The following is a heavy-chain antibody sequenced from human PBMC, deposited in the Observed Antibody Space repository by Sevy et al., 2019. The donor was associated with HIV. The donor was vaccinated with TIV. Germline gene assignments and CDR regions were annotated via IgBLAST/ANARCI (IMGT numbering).Heavy chain of an antibody. D-gene: IGHD3-22*01. CDR1: GYSFTSHW. Sequence: GESLKISCKGSGYSFTSHWIGWVRHMPGKGLEWMGIIYPDDSATRYSPSFQGQVTFSADKSISTAYLQWSSLKASDTAMYYCATSRSGYFDSSSYYIHWGQGTLVTVSS. CDR2: IYPDDSAT. J-gene: IGHJ4*02. CDR3: ATSRSGYFDSSSYYIH. V-gene: IGHV5-51*01.